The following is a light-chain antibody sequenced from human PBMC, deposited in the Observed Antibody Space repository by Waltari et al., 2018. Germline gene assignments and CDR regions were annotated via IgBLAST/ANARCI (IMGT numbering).Light chain of an antibody. J-gene: IGKJ1*01. CDR2: NAF. Sequence: EVVVTQSPASLSVSPGERVTLSCRASQSVSNKLAWYQQKPGQAPRLLIYNAFSRAPGIPDRFSATRSTTESTLTISSLQPEDFASYLCQQYDNWPPTTSGQGTRVEIK. V-gene: IGKV3-15*01. CDR1: QSVSNK. CDR3: QQYDNWPPTT.